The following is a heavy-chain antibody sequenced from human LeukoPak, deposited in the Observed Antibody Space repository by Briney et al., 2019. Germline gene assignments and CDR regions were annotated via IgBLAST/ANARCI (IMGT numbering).Heavy chain of an antibody. CDR1: GGSFSGYY. CDR3: SRGDSYTNTGPFDY. Sequence: PSETLSLTCAVSGGSFSGYYWSWIRQPPGKGLEWIGEINHSGSTNYNPSLKSRVTISVDTSKNQFSLKLSSVAAADAAVYYCSRGDSYTNTGPFDYWGQGTLVTVSS. CDR2: INHSGST. J-gene: IGHJ4*02. D-gene: IGHD5-18*01. V-gene: IGHV4-34*01.